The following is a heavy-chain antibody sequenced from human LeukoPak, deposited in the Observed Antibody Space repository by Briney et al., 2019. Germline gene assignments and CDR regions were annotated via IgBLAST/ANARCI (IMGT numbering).Heavy chain of an antibody. CDR1: GGSISSYY. D-gene: IGHD3-10*01. CDR3: ARDQSSVTIHGGYCDF. V-gene: IGHV4-59*01. Sequence: SETLSLTCTVSGGSISSYYWSWIRQPPGEGLEWIGYIYYSGSTNYNPSLKSRVTISLDTSKNQFSLKLSSVTAADTAVYYCARDQSSVTIHGGYCDFWGQGTLVTVSS. J-gene: IGHJ4*02. CDR2: IYYSGST.